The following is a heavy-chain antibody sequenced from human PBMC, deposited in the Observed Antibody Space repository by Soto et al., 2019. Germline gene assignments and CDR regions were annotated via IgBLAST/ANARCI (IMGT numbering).Heavy chain of an antibody. J-gene: IGHJ3*02. CDR2: ISGSGGST. CDR1: GLTFSSYA. Sequence: GGSLRLSCAVSGLTFSSYAMSWVRQGPGKGLEWVSTISGSGGSTYYADSVKGRFTISRDNSKNTLYLQMNSLRAEDTAVHYCAADSSGYDSYAFDIWGQGTMVTVSS. CDR3: AADSSGYDSYAFDI. D-gene: IGHD5-12*01. V-gene: IGHV3-23*01.